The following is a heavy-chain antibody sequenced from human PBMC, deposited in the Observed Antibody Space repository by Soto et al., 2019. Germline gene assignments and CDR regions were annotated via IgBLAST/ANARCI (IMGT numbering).Heavy chain of an antibody. CDR2: ISYDGSDK. Sequence: QVQLVESGGGVVQPGRSLRLSCAASGFTFSGYAMHWVRQAPGKGLEWVAVISYDGSDKYYADSVKGRFTISRDNSKNTLYLQMNSLRAEDTAVYYCAAHGSGNSYNFDCWGQGTLVTVSS. CDR1: GFTFSGYA. J-gene: IGHJ4*02. CDR3: AAHGSGNSYNFDC. D-gene: IGHD3-10*01. V-gene: IGHV3-30-3*01.